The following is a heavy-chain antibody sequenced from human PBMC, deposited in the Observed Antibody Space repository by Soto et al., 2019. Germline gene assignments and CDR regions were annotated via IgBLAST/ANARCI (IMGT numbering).Heavy chain of an antibody. J-gene: IGHJ6*02. V-gene: IGHV1-18*01. CDR3: ARGDWKDMVSRSYYYGMDV. Sequence: GASVKVSCKASGYTFTSYGISWVRQAPGQGLEWMGWISAYNGNTNYAQKLQGRVTMTTDTSTSTAYMELRSLRSDDTAVYYCARGDWKDMVSRSYYYGMDVWGQGTTVTVSS. CDR2: ISAYNGNT. CDR1: GYTFTSYG. D-gene: IGHD5-18*01.